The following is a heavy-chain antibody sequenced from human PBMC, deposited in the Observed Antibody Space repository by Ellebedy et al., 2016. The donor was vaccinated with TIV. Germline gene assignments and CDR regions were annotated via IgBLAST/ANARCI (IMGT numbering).Heavy chain of an antibody. Sequence: PGGSLRLSCAASGLTFKTYTMNWVRQAPGKGLEWVSSISGSSTYIYYADSVKGRFAISRDNAKNSLYLQMNSLRAEDTAVYYCARKVPAPTTVPPNWYFDLWGRGTLVTVSS. J-gene: IGHJ2*01. D-gene: IGHD4-17*01. V-gene: IGHV3-21*01. CDR2: ISGSSTYI. CDR3: ARKVPAPTTVPPNWYFDL. CDR1: GLTFKTYT.